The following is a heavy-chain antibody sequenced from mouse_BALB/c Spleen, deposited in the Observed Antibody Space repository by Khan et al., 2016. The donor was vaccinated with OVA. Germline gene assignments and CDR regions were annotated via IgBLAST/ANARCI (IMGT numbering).Heavy chain of an antibody. J-gene: IGHJ3*01. CDR1: GFTFSTYS. CDR2: ISSGGDYT. D-gene: IGHD4-1*01. V-gene: IGHV5-6*01. CDR3: ASHLTGSFDY. Sequence: EVELVESGGDLVKPGGSLTLSCAASGFTFSTYSMSWVRQTPDKRLEWVASISSGGDYTYFPDSVKGRFTISRDNADNALYLQMSSLRSEDTAMYFCASHLTGSFDYWGQGTLVTVSA.